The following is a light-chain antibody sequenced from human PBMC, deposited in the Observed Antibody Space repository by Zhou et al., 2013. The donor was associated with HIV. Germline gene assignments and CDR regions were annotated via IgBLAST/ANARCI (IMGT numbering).Light chain of an antibody. CDR1: QSVSGSY. CDR3: QQYGNSPPDT. J-gene: IGKJ2*01. V-gene: IGKV3-20*01. Sequence: ETVLTQSPATLPLSPGERATLSCRASQSVSGSYLAWYQQKPGQAPRLLIYDASSRATGIPDRFSGSGSGTDFTLTISRLEPEDFAVYYCQQYGNSPPDTFGQGTKLEIK. CDR2: DAS.